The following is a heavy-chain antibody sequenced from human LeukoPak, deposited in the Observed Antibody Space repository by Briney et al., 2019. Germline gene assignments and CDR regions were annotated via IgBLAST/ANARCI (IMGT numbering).Heavy chain of an antibody. J-gene: IGHJ4*02. D-gene: IGHD6-19*01. V-gene: IGHV1-8*01. CDR2: MNPNSGNT. Sequence: ASVKVSCKASGYTFASYDINWVRQATGQGLEWMGWMNPNSGNTGYAQKFQGRVTMTTDTSTSTAYMELRSLRSDDTAVYYCARDGGTAGYSSGSDYWGQGTLVTVSS. CDR3: ARDGGTAGYSSGSDY. CDR1: GYTFASYD.